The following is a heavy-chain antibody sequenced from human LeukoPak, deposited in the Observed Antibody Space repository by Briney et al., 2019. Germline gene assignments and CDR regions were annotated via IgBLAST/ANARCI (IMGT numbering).Heavy chain of an antibody. CDR3: AREVVAATPYFDY. D-gene: IGHD2-15*01. V-gene: IGHV3-23*01. CDR2: ISGSDGST. Sequence: GGSLRLSCAASGFTFSSYAMSWVRQAPGKGLEWVSGISGSDGSTNYADSVKGRFTISRDNAKNSLYLQMNSLRAEDTAVYYCAREVVAATPYFDYWGQGTLVTVSS. J-gene: IGHJ4*02. CDR1: GFTFSSYA.